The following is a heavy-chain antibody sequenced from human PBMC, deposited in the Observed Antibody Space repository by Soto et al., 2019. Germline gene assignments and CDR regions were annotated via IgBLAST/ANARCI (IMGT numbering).Heavy chain of an antibody. CDR1: GYTFTDYY. CDR3: ARDSGYSNRWYFYYYTMDV. Sequence: AASVKVSCKASGYTFTDYYIHWVRQAPGQGLEWMGWINPNTGGTNFAQKFQSRVTMARDTSISTAYMELTSLRSDDTAVYYCARDSGYSNRWYFYYYTMDVWGQGTTVTVSS. J-gene: IGHJ6*02. D-gene: IGHD6-13*01. CDR2: INPNTGGT. V-gene: IGHV1-2*02.